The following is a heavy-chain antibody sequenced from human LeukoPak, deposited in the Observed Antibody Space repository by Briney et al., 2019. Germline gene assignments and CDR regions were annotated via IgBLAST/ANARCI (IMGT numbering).Heavy chain of an antibody. V-gene: IGHV3-23*01. Sequence: HPGGSLRLSCAASGFTFSSYAMSWVRQAPGKGLEWVSAISGSGGSTYYADSVKGRFTISRDNSKNTLYLQMNSLRAEDTAVYYCAKVDTYRPDSSGCRFDYWGQGTLVTVSS. J-gene: IGHJ4*02. CDR3: AKVDTYRPDSSGCRFDY. D-gene: IGHD3-22*01. CDR1: GFTFSSYA. CDR2: ISGSGGST.